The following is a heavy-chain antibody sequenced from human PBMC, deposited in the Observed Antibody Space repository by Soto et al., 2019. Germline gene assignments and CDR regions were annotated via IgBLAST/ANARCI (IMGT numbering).Heavy chain of an antibody. V-gene: IGHV3-30*18. CDR2: ISFDGNNK. J-gene: IGHJ3*01. D-gene: IGHD5-18*01. Sequence: QVKLVESGGGVVQPGRSLRLSCEASGFIFNDYGMHWVRQAPGKGLDWVAVISFDGNNKYYAQSVKGRFTISRDNSKNTLFLHMDSLRREDTAVYHCVKGDLDTAVVNSPDAFDFWGQGTMATVSS. CDR1: GFIFNDYG. CDR3: VKGDLDTAVVNSPDAFDF.